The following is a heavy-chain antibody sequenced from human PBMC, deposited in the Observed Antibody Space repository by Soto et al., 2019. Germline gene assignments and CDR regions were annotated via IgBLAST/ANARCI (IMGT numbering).Heavy chain of an antibody. V-gene: IGHV3-23*01. Sequence: EVQLLESGGGLVQPGGSLRLSCAASGFTFSSYAMSWVRQAPGKGLEWVSALSGSGGSTYYADSVKGRFTISRDNSKKTMYVQMDGMRAQDPAVYYCARGADKGAYYYGSGSYSYMDVWGKGTTVTVSS. J-gene: IGHJ6*03. CDR3: ARGADKGAYYYGSGSYSYMDV. CDR2: LSGSGGST. D-gene: IGHD3-10*01. CDR1: GFTFSSYA.